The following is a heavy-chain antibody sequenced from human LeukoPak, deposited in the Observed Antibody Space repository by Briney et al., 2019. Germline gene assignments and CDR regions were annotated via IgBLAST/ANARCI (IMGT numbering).Heavy chain of an antibody. D-gene: IGHD5-12*01. V-gene: IGHV3-21*01. J-gene: IGHJ4*02. CDR1: GFTFSSYS. Sequence: GSLRLSCAASGFTFSSYSMNWVRQAPGKGLEWVSSISSSSSYIYYAGSVKGRFTISRDNAKNSLYLQMNSLRAEDTAVYYCARGGDSGYDFGYWGQGTLVTVSS. CDR3: ARGGDSGYDFGY. CDR2: ISSSSSYI.